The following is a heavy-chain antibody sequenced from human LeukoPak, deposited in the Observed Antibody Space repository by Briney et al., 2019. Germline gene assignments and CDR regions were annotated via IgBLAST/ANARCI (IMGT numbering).Heavy chain of an antibody. CDR3: ARGEVGAHFDY. J-gene: IGHJ4*02. D-gene: IGHD1-26*01. CDR1: GGSISDYY. Sequence: SETLSLTCAVSGGSISDYYWSWIRQPPGKGLEWIGYIYFSGSTNYNPSLKSRVTISVDTSKNQFSLKLSAVTAADTAVYYCARGEVGAHFDYWGRGTLVTVSS. V-gene: IGHV4-59*01. CDR2: IYFSGST.